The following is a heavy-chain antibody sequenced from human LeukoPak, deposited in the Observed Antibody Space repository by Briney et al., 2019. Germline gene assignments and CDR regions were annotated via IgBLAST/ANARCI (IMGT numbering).Heavy chain of an antibody. V-gene: IGHV3-23*01. J-gene: IGHJ4*02. Sequence: GGSLRLSCAASGFTFTNYAMNWVRQAPGKGLEWVSGITGSGDSTYYADSVKGRFTISRDNSKNTLYLQMNSLRAEDTALYYCXXXXXXXSGASGYWGQGTLVTVSS. CDR2: ITGSGDST. CDR3: XXXXXXXSGASGY. CDR1: GFTFTNYA. D-gene: IGHD7-27*01.